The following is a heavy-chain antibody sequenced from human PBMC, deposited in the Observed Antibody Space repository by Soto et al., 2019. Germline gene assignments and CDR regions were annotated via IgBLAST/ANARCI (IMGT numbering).Heavy chain of an antibody. D-gene: IGHD3-10*01. J-gene: IGHJ4*02. Sequence: GGSLRLSCASSGFTFSSYAMSWVGHAPGKGLEWVSAVSGNGQGIYYADSVRGRFTISRDNSKNTVFLHMDSPRAEDTAVYYCAKDRDYPRDYFHYWGQGTLVTVSS. CDR2: VSGNGQGI. CDR1: GFTFSSYA. V-gene: IGHV3-23*01. CDR3: AKDRDYPRDYFHY.